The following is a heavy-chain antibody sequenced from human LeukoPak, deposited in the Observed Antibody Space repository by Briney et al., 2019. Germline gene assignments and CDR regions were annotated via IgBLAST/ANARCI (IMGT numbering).Heavy chain of an antibody. J-gene: IGHJ5*02. CDR1: GFTFSHYT. D-gene: IGHD1-26*01. CDR3: ATLQNSGSYYWNWFDP. V-gene: IGHV4-34*08. CDR2: INHSGST. Sequence: GSLRLSCAASGFTFSHYTMNWIRQAPGKGLEWIGEINHSGSTNYNPSLKSRVTISVDTSKNQFSLKLSSVTAADTTVYYCATLQNSGSYYWNWFDPWGQGTLVTVSS.